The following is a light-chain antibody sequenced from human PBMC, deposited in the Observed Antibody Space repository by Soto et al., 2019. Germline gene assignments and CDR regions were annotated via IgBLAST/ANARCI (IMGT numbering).Light chain of an antibody. CDR3: QQYGSLSWT. CDR1: QNVDSNY. Sequence: EIVLTQSPGTLSLSPGERATLSCRASQNVDSNYLAWYQQKPGQAPRIIIFGASGRPTRIPDRLSGSGSGTDFPLTISRLEPEDFAVYYCQQYGSLSWTFGQGTKVEMK. CDR2: GAS. J-gene: IGKJ1*01. V-gene: IGKV3-20*01.